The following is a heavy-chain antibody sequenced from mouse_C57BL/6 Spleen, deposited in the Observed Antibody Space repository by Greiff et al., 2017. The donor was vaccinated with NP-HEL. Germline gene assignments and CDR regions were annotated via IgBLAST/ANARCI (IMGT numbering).Heavy chain of an antibody. V-gene: IGHV5-4*01. D-gene: IGHD1-1*01. CDR3: ARRAEVVASYYSDY. Sequence: EVQLVESGGGLVKPGGSLKLSCAASGFTFSSYAMSWVRQTPEKRLEWVATISDGGSYTYYPDNVKGRFTISRDNAKNNLYLQMSHLKSEDTAMYYCARRAEVVASYYSDYWGQGTTLTVSS. J-gene: IGHJ2*01. CDR1: GFTFSSYA. CDR2: ISDGGSYT.